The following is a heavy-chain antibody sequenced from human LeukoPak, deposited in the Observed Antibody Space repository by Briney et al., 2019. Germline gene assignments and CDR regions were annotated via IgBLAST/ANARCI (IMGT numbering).Heavy chain of an antibody. D-gene: IGHD2-15*01. Sequence: GGSLRLSCAASGFTFSSYAMSWVRQAPGKGLEWVSAISGSGGSTYYADSVKGRFTISRDNSKNTLYLQMNSLRAEDTAVYYCAKDSEDCSGGSCYSLPGYFDYWGQGTLVTVSS. CDR3: AKDSEDCSGGSCYSLPGYFDY. V-gene: IGHV3-23*01. J-gene: IGHJ4*02. CDR1: GFTFSSYA. CDR2: ISGSGGST.